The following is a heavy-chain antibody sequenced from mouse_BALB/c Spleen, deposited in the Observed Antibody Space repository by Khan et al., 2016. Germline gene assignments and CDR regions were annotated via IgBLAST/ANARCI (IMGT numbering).Heavy chain of an antibody. D-gene: IGHD2-14*01. CDR1: GYSITSGYS. J-gene: IGHJ4*01. Sequence: EVQLQESGPDLVKPSQSLSLTCTVSGYSITSGYSWQWIRQFPGNKLEWMGYIHYSGNTNYNPSLKSRISITRDTSKNQFFLQLNSVTTEDTATYFCARSDFYRYDDAMDYWGQGMLVTVSS. CDR3: ARSDFYRYDDAMDY. CDR2: IHYSGNT. V-gene: IGHV3-1*02.